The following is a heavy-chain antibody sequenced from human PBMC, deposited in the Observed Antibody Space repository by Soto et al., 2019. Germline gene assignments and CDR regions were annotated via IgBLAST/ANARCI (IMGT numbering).Heavy chain of an antibody. V-gene: IGHV4-31*01. Sequence: QVKLQESGPGLVKPSQTLSLTCTVSGCSISSGGYYWSWIRQHPGKGLEWFGYIYYSGRTYYNPSLKGLVTISVDTYKNQFALKLSSVTAADTAVYYCARDRYDILTGYRGMDVWGQGITVTVSS. CDR2: IYYSGRT. D-gene: IGHD3-9*01. J-gene: IGHJ6*02. CDR1: GCSISSGGYY. CDR3: ARDRYDILTGYRGMDV.